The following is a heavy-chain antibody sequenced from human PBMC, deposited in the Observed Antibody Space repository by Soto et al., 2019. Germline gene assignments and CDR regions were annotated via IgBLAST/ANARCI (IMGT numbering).Heavy chain of an antibody. CDR3: ARDPPATRHGMDV. Sequence: GGSLRLSCAASGSTVSSNYMSWVRQAPGKGLEWVSVIYSGGSTYYADSVRGRFTISRDNSKNTLYLQMKSLRAEDTAVYYCARDPPATRHGMDVWGQGTTVTVS. V-gene: IGHV3-53*01. CDR2: IYSGGST. J-gene: IGHJ6*02. CDR1: GSTVSSNY.